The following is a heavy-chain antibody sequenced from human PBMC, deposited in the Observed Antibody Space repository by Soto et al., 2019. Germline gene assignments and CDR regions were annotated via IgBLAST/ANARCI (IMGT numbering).Heavy chain of an antibody. V-gene: IGHV4-4*07. CDR1: VTCISGHY. Sequence: PPWTLYLTCTVCVTCISGHYWTWIRKSAGKGLEWIGRIYTSGSTNYNPSLKSRVTISEDTSKSQFSLKVNSMTAADTAVYYCARYRREAVAGYTLDNWGQGILVNVSS. CDR3: ARYRREAVAGYTLDN. CDR2: IYTSGST. D-gene: IGHD6-13*01. J-gene: IGHJ4*02.